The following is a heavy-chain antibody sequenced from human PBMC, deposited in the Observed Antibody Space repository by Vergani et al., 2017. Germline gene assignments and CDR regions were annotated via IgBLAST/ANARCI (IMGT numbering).Heavy chain of an antibody. CDR3: ARHPRGILTGYYNWFDP. CDR1: GYTFTSYA. Sequence: QVQLVQSGAEVKKPGASVKVSCKASGYTFTSYAMHWVRQAPGQRLEWMGWINAGNGNTKYSQKFQGRVTITRDTSASTAYMELSSLRSEDTAVYYCARHPRGILTGYYNWFDPWGQGTLVTVSS. V-gene: IGHV1-3*01. CDR2: INAGNGNT. J-gene: IGHJ5*02. D-gene: IGHD3-9*01.